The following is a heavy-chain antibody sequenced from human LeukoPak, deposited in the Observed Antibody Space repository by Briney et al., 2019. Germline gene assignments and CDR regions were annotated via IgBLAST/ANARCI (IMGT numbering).Heavy chain of an antibody. D-gene: IGHD5-12*01. V-gene: IGHV4-59*01. J-gene: IGHJ4*02. CDR2: ISYSGTT. CDR3: ARGDDYKSTLFDY. CDR1: GGSISSYY. Sequence: SETLSLTCTVSGGSISSYYWNWIRQPPGKGLEWIGYISYSGTTNYNPSLKSRVTISVDTSKKQFSLKLTSATAADTAVYYCARGDDYKSTLFDYWGQATLVTVSS.